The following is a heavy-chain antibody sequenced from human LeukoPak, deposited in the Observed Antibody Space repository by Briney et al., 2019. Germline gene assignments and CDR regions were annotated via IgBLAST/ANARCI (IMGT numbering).Heavy chain of an antibody. V-gene: IGHV3-23*01. D-gene: IGHD5-24*01. Sequence: GGSLRLSCAASRFTFSSYAMSWVRQAPGKGLEWVSAVSGSGGSTNYADSVKGRFTISRHNSKNTLYLQMNSLRAEDTAVYYCARVYGYEMATTYFDYWGQGTLVTVSS. CDR2: VSGSGGST. CDR1: RFTFSSYA. CDR3: ARVYGYEMATTYFDY. J-gene: IGHJ4*02.